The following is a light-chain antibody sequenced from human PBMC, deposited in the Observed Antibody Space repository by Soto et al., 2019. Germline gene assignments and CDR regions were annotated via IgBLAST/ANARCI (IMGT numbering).Light chain of an antibody. J-gene: IGKJ1*01. CDR3: QQGYSSRWT. V-gene: IGKV1-39*01. CDR1: QNIRSY. CDR2: AIS. Sequence: DIQMTQSPSSLSASVGDRVTITCRASQNIRSYLNWYQQKPGKAPQLLIYAISSLQTGVPSRVSASGSEKDFSLVISDLQPEDSATYYCQQGYSSRWTSGRGTKVEI.